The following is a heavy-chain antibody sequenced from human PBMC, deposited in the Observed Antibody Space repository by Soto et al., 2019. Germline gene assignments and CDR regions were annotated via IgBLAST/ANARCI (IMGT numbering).Heavy chain of an antibody. CDR3: ARDSQVFRLRPNWFDP. D-gene: IGHD4-17*01. V-gene: IGHV1-18*01. CDR1: GYTFTSYG. CDR2: ISAYNGNT. Sequence: QVQLVQSGAEVKKPGTSVKVSCKASGYTFTSYGISWVRQAPGQGLEWMGWISAYNGNTNYAQKLQGRVTMTTDTSTSTAYMELRSLRSDDTAVYYCARDSQVFRLRPNWFDPWGQGTLVTVSS. J-gene: IGHJ5*02.